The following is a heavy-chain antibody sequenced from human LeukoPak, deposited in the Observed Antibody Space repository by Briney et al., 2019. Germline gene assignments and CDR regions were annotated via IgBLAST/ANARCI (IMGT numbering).Heavy chain of an antibody. Sequence: ASVKVSCKASGYTFINYGVSWVRPAPGQGLEWMGWISPYNGNTNYAQKLQGRVTMTTETSTSTAYMELRSMRSDDTAVYYCAREGYCSGGSCYSGIIYYWGQGTLVTVSS. J-gene: IGHJ4*02. V-gene: IGHV1-18*01. CDR1: GYTFINYG. D-gene: IGHD2-15*01. CDR2: ISPYNGNT. CDR3: AREGYCSGGSCYSGIIYY.